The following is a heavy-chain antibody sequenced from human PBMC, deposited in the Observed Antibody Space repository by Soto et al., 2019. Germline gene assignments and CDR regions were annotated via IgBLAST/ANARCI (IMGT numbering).Heavy chain of an antibody. CDR1: AGSISSGGYY. V-gene: IGHV4-31*03. Sequence: QVQLQESGPELVKPSQTLSLTCTVSAGSISSGGYYCSWIRQHPGKGLEWIGYIFYSGSTYYNPCVKGRVTISVDTSKSQASLKLCSVTAADSAVYCCGRGFGDFDYWGQGNMVTVS. CDR2: IFYSGST. J-gene: IGHJ4*02. CDR3: GRGFGDFDY. D-gene: IGHD3-10*01.